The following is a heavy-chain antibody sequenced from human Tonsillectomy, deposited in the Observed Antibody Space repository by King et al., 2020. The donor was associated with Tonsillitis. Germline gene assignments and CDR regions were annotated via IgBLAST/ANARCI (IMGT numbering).Heavy chain of an antibody. D-gene: IGHD6-25*01. Sequence: QLVQSGAEVKKPGASVKVSCKASGYTFTSYYTHWVRQAPGQGLEWMGIINPSGGSTSYAQKFQGRVTMTRDTSTRTVYMELSSLRSEDTAVYYCGRGPRPLDAFDIWGQGTMVTVSS. J-gene: IGHJ3*02. CDR2: INPSGGST. CDR1: GYTFTSYY. V-gene: IGHV1-46*03. CDR3: GRGPRPLDAFDI.